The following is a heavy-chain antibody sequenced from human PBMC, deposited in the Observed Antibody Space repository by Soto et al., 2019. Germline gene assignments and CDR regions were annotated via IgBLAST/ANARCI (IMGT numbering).Heavy chain of an antibody. Sequence: QVQLVASGGGVVQPGRSLRLSCAASGVTFSSYAMHWVRQAPGNVLEWVAVISYDGSNKYYADSVKGRFTISRDNSKNTLYRQMNSLSAEDTAVYYCARDRAGEYTGGDWGHVTLVTASS. D-gene: IGHD6-19*01. CDR2: ISYDGSNK. J-gene: IGHJ1*01. V-gene: IGHV3-30-3*01. CDR3: ARDRAGEYTGGD. CDR1: GVTFSSYA.